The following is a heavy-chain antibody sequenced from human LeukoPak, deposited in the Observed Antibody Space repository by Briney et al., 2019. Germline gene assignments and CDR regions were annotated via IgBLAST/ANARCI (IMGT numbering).Heavy chain of an antibody. J-gene: IGHJ4*02. CDR2: IYTSGST. D-gene: IGHD3-3*01. V-gene: IGHV4-61*02. CDR3: ARREWLFIWGQKLGGGQIDY. Sequence: PSETLSLTCTVSGGTISSGSYYWSWIRQPAGKGLEWIGRIYTSGSTNYNPSLKSRVTISVDTSKNQFSLKLSSVTAADTAVYYCARREWLFIWGQKLGGGQIDYWGQGTLVTVSS. CDR1: GGTISSGSYY.